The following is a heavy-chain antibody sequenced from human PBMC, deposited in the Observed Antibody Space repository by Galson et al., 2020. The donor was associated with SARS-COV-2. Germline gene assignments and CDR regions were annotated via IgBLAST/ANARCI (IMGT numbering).Heavy chain of an antibody. Sequence: SETLSLTCTVSGDSITNYYWSWIRQPPEKGLEWIGYLYYSGSPNYNPSLKSRLTLSLDKSNNQFSLRLRSVTAADTAVYYCARVNQRERGGALDIGGQGKMVTVSS. V-gene: IGHV4-59*01. CDR2: LYYSGSP. J-gene: IGHJ3*02. CDR3: ARVNQRERGGALDI. CDR1: GDSITNYY.